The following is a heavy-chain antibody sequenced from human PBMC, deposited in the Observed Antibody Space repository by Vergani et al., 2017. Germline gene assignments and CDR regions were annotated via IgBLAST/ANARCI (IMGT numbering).Heavy chain of an antibody. CDR1: NDSVSNTFY. Sequence: QVQLQESGPGLVKPSETLSLTCTVSNDSVSNTFYYWGWIRQPPGKGLEWIGSIYRTGRTHFNPSLKSPVTISVDTSNNHFSLRLNSLTAADTAVYYCARRSGIVYDIFSGTQYFFDFWGQGTLVTVSS. CDR2: IYRTGRT. J-gene: IGHJ4*02. CDR3: ARRSGIVYDIFSGTQYFFDF. D-gene: IGHD3-9*01. V-gene: IGHV4-39*07.